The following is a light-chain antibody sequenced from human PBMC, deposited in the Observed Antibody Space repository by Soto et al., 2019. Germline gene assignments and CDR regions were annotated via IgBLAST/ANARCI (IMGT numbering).Light chain of an antibody. CDR2: QVS. CDR1: SSDVGGYHY. V-gene: IGLV2-14*03. CDR3: SSFTSTHTYV. Sequence: QSALTQRASVSGAPGQSMTISCTGSSSDVGGYHYVSWYQQHPGKAPKLIIYQVSHRPSGVSDRFSGSKSGNTASLTISGLQGEDAATYYCSSFTSTHTYVFGTGTKVTVL. J-gene: IGLJ1*01.